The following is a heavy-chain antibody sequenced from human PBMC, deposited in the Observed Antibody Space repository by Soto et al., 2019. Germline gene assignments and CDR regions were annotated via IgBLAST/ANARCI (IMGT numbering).Heavy chain of an antibody. CDR1: EFTFNGYA. Sequence: EVQLLESGGDLVQPGGSLRLSCVASEFTFNGYAMSWVRQAPGMGLEWVSSIIGSGAITYYADSVKGRFTISRDNSKSTLYLQMNSLRVEDTALYYCAKDARDTGGNSGIDYWGQGTLVTVSS. V-gene: IGHV3-23*01. CDR3: AKDARDTGGNSGIDY. J-gene: IGHJ4*02. CDR2: IIGSGAIT. D-gene: IGHD2-21*02.